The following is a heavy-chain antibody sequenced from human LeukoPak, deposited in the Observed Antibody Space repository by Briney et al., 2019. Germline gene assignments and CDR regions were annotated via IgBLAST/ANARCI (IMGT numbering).Heavy chain of an antibody. CDR3: ARQDGTNSPFDY. Sequence: WIRQPPGKGLEWMGIIYPGDSDTRYSPSFQGQVTISADKSISTAYLQWSSLKASDTAMYYCARQDGTNSPFDYWGQGTLVTVSS. CDR2: IYPGDSDT. V-gene: IGHV5-51*01. D-gene: IGHD5-24*01. J-gene: IGHJ4*02.